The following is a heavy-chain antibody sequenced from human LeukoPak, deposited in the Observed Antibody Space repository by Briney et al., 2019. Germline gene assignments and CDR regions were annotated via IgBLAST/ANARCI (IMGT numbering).Heavy chain of an antibody. D-gene: IGHD3-10*01. Sequence: PGGSLRLSCAASGFTFSTYAMSWVRQAPGKGLEWGSAISTGGDTIYYADSVKGRFTVSRDNSKNTVYVEMNSLRAEDTAMYYCARGPYYGSGSHFSYYGMDVWGQGTTVTVSS. CDR1: GFTFSTYA. V-gene: IGHV3-23*01. CDR2: ISTGGDTI. CDR3: ARGPYYGSGSHFSYYGMDV. J-gene: IGHJ6*02.